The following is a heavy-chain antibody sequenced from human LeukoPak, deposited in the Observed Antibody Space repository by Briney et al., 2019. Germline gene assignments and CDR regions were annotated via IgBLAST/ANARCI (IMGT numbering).Heavy chain of an antibody. CDR3: ARSQTYYDILTGYRHDAFDI. CDR1: GASISTSRDY. J-gene: IGHJ3*02. D-gene: IGHD3-9*01. V-gene: IGHV4-39*01. Sequence: SETLSLTCTVSGASISTSRDYWGWIRQPPGKGLEWIGSIYYIGDTYYNPSLKSRVTISVDTSKNQFSLKLSSVTAADTAVYYCARSQTYYDILTGYRHDAFDIWGQGTMVTVSS. CDR2: IYYIGDT.